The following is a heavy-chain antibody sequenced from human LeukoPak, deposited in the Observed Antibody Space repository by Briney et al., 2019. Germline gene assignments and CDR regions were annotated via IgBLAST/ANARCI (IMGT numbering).Heavy chain of an antibody. J-gene: IGHJ1*01. CDR2: INPNSGGT. V-gene: IGHV1-2*02. Sequence: ASVKVSCKASGYTFTGYYMHWVRQAPGQGLEWMGWINPNSGGTNYAQKFQGRVTMTRDTSISTAYMELSRLRSDDTAVYYCARSGGWYGRGKYFQHWGQGTLVTVSS. CDR1: GYTFTGYY. CDR3: ARSGGWYGRGKYFQH. D-gene: IGHD6-19*01.